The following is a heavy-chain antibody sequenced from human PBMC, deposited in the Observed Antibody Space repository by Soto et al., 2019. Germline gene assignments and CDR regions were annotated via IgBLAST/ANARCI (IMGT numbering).Heavy chain of an antibody. V-gene: IGHV4-39*01. CDR3: AKHRMTIFGLVTHFFDY. D-gene: IGHD3-3*01. Sequence: QLPLQESGPGLVRPSETLSLTCTVSGGSISNSSYYWGWIRQPPGEGLEWIGSIYYGGSTYYNPSLKSRVTISVDTSKNQFSLRLSSVTAADTAVYYCAKHRMTIFGLVTHFFDYWGQGTLVTVSS. J-gene: IGHJ4*01. CDR2: IYYGGST. CDR1: GGSISNSSYY.